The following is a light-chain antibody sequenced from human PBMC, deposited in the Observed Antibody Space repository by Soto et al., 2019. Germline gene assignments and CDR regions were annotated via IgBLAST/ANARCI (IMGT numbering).Light chain of an antibody. CDR1: QSVSSSY. Sequence: EIVLTQSPGTLSLSPGERATLSCRASQSVSSSYFAWYQQKPGQAPRLLIYAASSRATGIPDRFSGSGFGTDFTLTISRLEPEDFAVYYCQQYGSSPLTFGGGTKVEIK. CDR3: QQYGSSPLT. V-gene: IGKV3-20*01. J-gene: IGKJ4*01. CDR2: AAS.